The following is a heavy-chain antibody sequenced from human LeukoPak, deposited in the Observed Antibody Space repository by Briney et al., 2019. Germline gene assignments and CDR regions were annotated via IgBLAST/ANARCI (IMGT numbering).Heavy chain of an antibody. J-gene: IGHJ4*02. Sequence: GGSLRLSCAASGFAFSSDAMSWVRQAPGKGLEWVSLIRGDNSIIEYAGSVKGRFTISRDNSKNTLYLQMNSLRAEDTAVYYCAKGRFTSSTFDYWGQGTLVTVSS. CDR3: AKGRFTSSTFDY. CDR2: IRGDNSII. CDR1: GFAFSSDA. D-gene: IGHD2-2*01. V-gene: IGHV3-23*01.